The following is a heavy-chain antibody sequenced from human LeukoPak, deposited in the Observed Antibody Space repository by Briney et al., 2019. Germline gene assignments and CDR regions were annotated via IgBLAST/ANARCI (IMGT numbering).Heavy chain of an antibody. CDR2: ISWNSGSI. CDR1: GFTFDDYA. V-gene: IGHV3-9*01. CDR3: AKGLGSTYSSSWYGGFDY. J-gene: IGHJ4*02. Sequence: GRSLRLSCAASGFTFDDYAMHWVRQAPGKGLEWVSGISWNSGSIGYADSVEGRFTISRDNAKNSLYLQMNSLRAEDTALYYCAKGLGSTYSSSWYGGFDYWGQGTLVTVSS. D-gene: IGHD6-13*01.